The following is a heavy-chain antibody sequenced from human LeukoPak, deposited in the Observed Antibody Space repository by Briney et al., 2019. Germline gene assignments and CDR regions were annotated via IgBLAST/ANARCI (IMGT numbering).Heavy chain of an antibody. CDR3: TTYLCSSTSCYLNIFHYYMDV. D-gene: IGHD2-2*01. J-gene: IGHJ6*03. V-gene: IGHV3-15*01. CDR1: GFTVVNAW. Sequence: GPSLRLAWTASGFTVVNAWTSSGSHPPGDWREWVGRIKGKTEGGTTHYAAPLQCRFTISRDDSKNKLYLQMNSLKTADTAVYYCTTYLCSSTSCYLNIFHYYMDVWGKGTTVTVSS. CDR2: IKGKTEGGTT.